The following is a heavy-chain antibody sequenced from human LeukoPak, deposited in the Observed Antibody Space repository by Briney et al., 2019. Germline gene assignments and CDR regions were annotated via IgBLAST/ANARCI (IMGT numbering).Heavy chain of an antibody. D-gene: IGHD6-13*01. V-gene: IGHV3-7*01. CDR3: ARDPSSNWYLYFDL. CDR1: GFTFSDHS. CDR2: IKRDGSEK. Sequence: GGSLRLSCVASGFTFSDHSMMWVRQAPGKGLEWVANIKRDGSEKNYVDSVRGRFTVSRDNRENSLYLHLNSLGVEDTAVYYCARDPSSNWYLYFDLWGRGTLVIVSS. J-gene: IGHJ2*01.